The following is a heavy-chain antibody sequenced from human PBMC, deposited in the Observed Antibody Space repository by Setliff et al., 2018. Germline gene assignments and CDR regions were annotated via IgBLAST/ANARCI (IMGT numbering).Heavy chain of an antibody. J-gene: IGHJ4*02. CDR2: ILGVDGRGDT. CDR3: AKDHHSDSGWDIDY. CDR1: GFTFSTYA. Sequence: GGSLRLSCAASGFTFSTYAMSWVRQAPGKGLEWVSGILGVDGRGDTFYADAAKGRFTISRDNSKNTGHLQMNSLRAEDTAVYFCAKDHHSDSGWDIDYWGQGTLVTVSS. D-gene: IGHD6-19*01. V-gene: IGHV3-23*01.